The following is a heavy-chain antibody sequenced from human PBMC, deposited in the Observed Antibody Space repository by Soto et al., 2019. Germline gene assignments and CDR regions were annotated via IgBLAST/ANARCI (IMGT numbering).Heavy chain of an antibody. CDR2: ISSTSAYI. Sequence: PGGSLRLSCAASGFTFSSFYMNWVRQAPGKGLEWVSTISSTSAYIYYPAVLRGRFTISRANAKNSLHLQMNSLRAEDTAEYYCAREASRNISARGWFDPGAPGTRFTFPS. J-gene: IGHJ5*02. CDR1: GFTFSSFY. D-gene: IGHD3-10*01. V-gene: IGHV3-21*01. CDR3: AREASRNISARGWFDP.